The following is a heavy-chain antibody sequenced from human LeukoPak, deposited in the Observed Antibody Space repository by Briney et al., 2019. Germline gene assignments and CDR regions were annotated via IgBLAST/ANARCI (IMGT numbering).Heavy chain of an antibody. CDR1: GYTFTGYY. D-gene: IGHD6-25*01. CDR3: ARGGPRGNGFDY. CDR2: INPNSGGT. Sequence: ASVKVSCKASGYTFTGYYMHWVRQAPGQGLEWMGWINPNSGGTNYAQKFQGRVTMTRDTSVNTAFMELRRLTSDDTAVYYCARGGPRGNGFDYWGQGTLVSVSS. V-gene: IGHV1-2*02. J-gene: IGHJ4*02.